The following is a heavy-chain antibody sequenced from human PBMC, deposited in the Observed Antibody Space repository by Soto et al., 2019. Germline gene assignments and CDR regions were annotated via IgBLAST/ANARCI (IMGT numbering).Heavy chain of an antibody. CDR1: GFSFSDHY. V-gene: IGHV3-72*01. CDR3: TRDNPRAPGTLDY. Sequence: EMQLVESGGGLVRPGGSLRLSCAASGFSFSDHYMDWVRQAPGKGLEWVGRIRNKANRYTTEYAASVKGRFTISRDDSKNSLYRQMNTLVTDDTAIYFCTRDNPRAPGTLDYWGQGTLVSGSS. CDR2: IRNKANRYTT. J-gene: IGHJ4*02. D-gene: IGHD6-13*01.